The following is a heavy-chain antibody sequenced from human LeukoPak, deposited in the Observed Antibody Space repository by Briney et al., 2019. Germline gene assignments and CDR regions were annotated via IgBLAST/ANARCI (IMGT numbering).Heavy chain of an antibody. CDR3: ARHESFAGATSFDY. J-gene: IGHJ4*02. CDR2: IYYSGST. V-gene: IGHV4-59*08. Sequence: SETLSLTCAVYGGSFSGYYWSWIRQPPGKELEWIGYIYYSGSTTYNPSPRSRVTISVDTSKNQFSLRLSSVAAADTAVYYCARHESFAGATSFDYWGQGTLVTVSS. CDR1: GGSFSGYY. D-gene: IGHD1-26*01.